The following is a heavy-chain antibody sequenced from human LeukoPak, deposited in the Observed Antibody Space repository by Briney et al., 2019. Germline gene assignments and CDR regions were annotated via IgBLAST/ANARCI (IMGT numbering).Heavy chain of an antibody. V-gene: IGHV3-7*03. J-gene: IGHJ3*02. CDR2: IKQDGSEK. Sequence: GGSLRLSCAASGFTFSSYWMSWVRQAPGKGLEWVANIKQDGSEKYYVDSVKGRFTISRDNAKNSLYLQMNSLRVDDTAIYYCTRESVVRSFDDASDIWGQGTMVIVSS. CDR3: TRESVVRSFDDASDI. CDR1: GFTFSSYW. D-gene: IGHD3-16*01.